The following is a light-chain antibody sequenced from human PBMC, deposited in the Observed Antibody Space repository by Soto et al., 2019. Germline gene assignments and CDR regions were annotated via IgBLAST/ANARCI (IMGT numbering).Light chain of an antibody. CDR1: QNLLSTTKNKNH. V-gene: IGKV4-1*01. J-gene: IGKJ1*01. CDR2: WAS. Sequence: DVVMTQSPDSLAVSLGERATVNCKSSQNLLSTTKNKNHLAWYQQKPGQPPKLLIYWASTRESGVPDRFSGSGSGKDFTLTISSLQAEDVAVYSCQQYYTTPPTFGQGTKVEIK. CDR3: QQYYTTPPT.